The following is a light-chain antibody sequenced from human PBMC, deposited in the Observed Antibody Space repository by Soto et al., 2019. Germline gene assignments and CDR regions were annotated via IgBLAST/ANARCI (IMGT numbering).Light chain of an antibody. Sequence: AIQMTQSPSSLSASVGDRVTITCRASQGIGTELGWYQQRPGKAPRLLIYGTSTLQYGVPSRFSGSGSDTDFTLIISSLQLEDFATYYCLQDSSYPRTFGQGTKVEIK. CDR2: GTS. CDR3: LQDSSYPRT. V-gene: IGKV1-6*01. CDR1: QGIGTE. J-gene: IGKJ1*01.